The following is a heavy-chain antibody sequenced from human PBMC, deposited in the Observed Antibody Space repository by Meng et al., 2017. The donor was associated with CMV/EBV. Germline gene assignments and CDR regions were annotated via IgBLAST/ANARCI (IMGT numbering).Heavy chain of an antibody. D-gene: IGHD3-22*01. V-gene: IGHV4-31*02. CDR2: IYYSGST. Sequence: YYWSWIRQHPGKGLEWIGYIYYSGSTYYNPSLKSRVTISVDTSKNQFSLKLSSVTAADTAVYYCAKCPTGHYYDSSGYYYGWYFDLWGRGTLVTVSS. CDR3: AKCPTGHYYDSSGYYYGWYFDL. J-gene: IGHJ2*01. CDR1: YY.